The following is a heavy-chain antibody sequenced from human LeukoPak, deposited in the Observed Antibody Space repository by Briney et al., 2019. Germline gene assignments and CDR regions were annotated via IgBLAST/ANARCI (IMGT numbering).Heavy chain of an antibody. CDR2: IYTSGTT. CDR3: ARDMGQT. Sequence: SQTLSLTCTVSGVSISSGAYYWTWIPQAAGKGLEWIGRIYTSGTTDYNTSLKSRDSISLDTSKNQFALNLSSVAAGDTVLYYCARDMGQTWRQGTLVSVSS. V-gene: IGHV4-61*02. J-gene: IGHJ5*02. D-gene: IGHD3-10*01. CDR1: GVSISSGAYY.